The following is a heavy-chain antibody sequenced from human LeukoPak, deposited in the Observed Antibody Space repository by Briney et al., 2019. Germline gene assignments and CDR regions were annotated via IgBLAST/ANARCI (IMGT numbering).Heavy chain of an antibody. CDR2: SYYSGST. J-gene: IGHJ6*03. CDR1: GGSISSSSYY. V-gene: IGHV4-39*01. D-gene: IGHD3-3*01. CDR3: ARLPRYDFWSGSNYMDV. Sequence: KPSETLSLTCTVSGGSISSSSYYWGWIRQPPGKGLEWIGSSYYSGSTYYNPSLKSRVTISVDTSKNQFSLKLSSVTAADTAVYYCARLPRYDFWSGSNYMDVWGKGTTVTVSS.